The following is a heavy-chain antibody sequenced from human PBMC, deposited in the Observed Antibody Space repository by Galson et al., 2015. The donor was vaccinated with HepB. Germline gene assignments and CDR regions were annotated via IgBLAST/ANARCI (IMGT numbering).Heavy chain of an antibody. Sequence: LRLSCAASGFTFSSYSMNWVRQAPGKGLEWVSSISSSSSYIYYADSVKGRFTISRDNAKNSLYLQMNSLRAEDTAVYYCARGGYCSGGSCSRHYYYYYGMDVWGQGTTVTVSS. D-gene: IGHD2-15*01. CDR3: ARGGYCSGGSCSRHYYYYYGMDV. J-gene: IGHJ6*02. CDR2: ISSSSSYI. CDR1: GFTFSSYS. V-gene: IGHV3-21*01.